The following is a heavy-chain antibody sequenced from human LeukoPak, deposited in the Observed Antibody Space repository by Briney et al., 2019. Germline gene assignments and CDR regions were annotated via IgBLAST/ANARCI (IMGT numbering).Heavy chain of an antibody. J-gene: IGHJ6*03. V-gene: IGHV3-23*01. CDR3: ARVGPLSGWTFYYYYYMDV. D-gene: IGHD3-3*01. Sequence: GGSLRLSCAASGFTFSSYAMSWVRQAPGKGLEWVSAISGSGGSTYYADSVKGRFTISRDTSKNTLYLQMNSLRAEDTAVYYCARVGPLSGWTFYYYYYMDVWGKGTTVTVSS. CDR2: ISGSGGST. CDR1: GFTFSSYA.